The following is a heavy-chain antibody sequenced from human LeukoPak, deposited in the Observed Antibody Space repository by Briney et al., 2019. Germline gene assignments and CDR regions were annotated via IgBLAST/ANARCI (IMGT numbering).Heavy chain of an antibody. V-gene: IGHV4-59*01. D-gene: IGHD4-17*01. CDR3: ATQTTVDYYYYYMDV. CDR2: IYYSGST. Sequence: SETLSLTCTVSGGSISSYYWSWIRQPPGEGLEWIGYIYYSGSTNYNPSLKSRVTISVDTSKNQFSLKLSSVTAADTAVYYCATQTTVDYYYYYMDVWGKGTTVTVSS. CDR1: GGSISSYY. J-gene: IGHJ6*03.